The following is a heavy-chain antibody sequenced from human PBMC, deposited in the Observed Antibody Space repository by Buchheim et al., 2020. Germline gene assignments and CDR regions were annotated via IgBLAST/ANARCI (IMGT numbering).Heavy chain of an antibody. Sequence: EVQLVESGGGLVKPGGSLRLSCAASGFTFSSYSMNWVRQAPGKGLEWVSSISSSSSYIYYADSVKGRFTISRDNAKNSLYLQMNSLRAEDTAVYYCARDGLTMVRGVIIKSHYYYYYGMDVWGQGTT. D-gene: IGHD3-10*01. CDR3: ARDGLTMVRGVIIKSHYYYYYGMDV. CDR1: GFTFSSYS. CDR2: ISSSSSYI. V-gene: IGHV3-21*01. J-gene: IGHJ6*02.